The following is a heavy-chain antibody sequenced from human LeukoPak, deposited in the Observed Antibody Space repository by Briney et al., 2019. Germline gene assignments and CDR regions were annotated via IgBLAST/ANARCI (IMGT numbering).Heavy chain of an antibody. J-gene: IGHJ5*02. CDR1: GDSVSSNSAA. Sequence: SQTLSLTCAISGDSVSSNSAAWNWIRQSPSRGPEWLGWTYYRSKWYNDYAVSVKSRITINPDTSKNQFSLQLNSVTPEDTAAYYCAREFLNWNYPQFDPWGQGTLVTVSS. CDR3: AREFLNWNYPQFDP. CDR2: TYYRSKWYN. D-gene: IGHD1-7*01. V-gene: IGHV6-1*01.